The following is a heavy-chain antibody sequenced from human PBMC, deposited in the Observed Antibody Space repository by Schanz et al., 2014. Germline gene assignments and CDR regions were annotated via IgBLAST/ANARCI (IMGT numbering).Heavy chain of an antibody. CDR2: ISGSGGDT. Sequence: VQLVESGGGVVQPGGSLRLSCEASGFTFKNFGMHWVRQTPGKGLEWVSAISGSGGDTYYADSVKGRFTISRDNSKNTLYLQMNSLRAEDTAVYYCAKGQLLSYYFDYWGQGTLVTVSS. D-gene: IGHD2-21*01. CDR3: AKGQLLSYYFDY. J-gene: IGHJ4*02. V-gene: IGHV3-23*04. CDR1: GFTFKNFG.